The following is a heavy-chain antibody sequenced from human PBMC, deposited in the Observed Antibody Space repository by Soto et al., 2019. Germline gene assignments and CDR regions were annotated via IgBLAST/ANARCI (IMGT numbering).Heavy chain of an antibody. CDR1: GVSISSYF. CDR2: TYHRGST. D-gene: IGHD6-25*01. V-gene: IGHV4-59*01. CDR3: ARIGGYHGPLDY. J-gene: IGHJ4*02. Sequence: SETLSLTCTVYGVSISSYFWSWIRQPPGRGLEWIGYTYHRGSTNYNPSLKSRVAISLDAPNNQFSLKVNSVTTADTAVYYCARIGGYHGPLDYWGQGTLVTVSS.